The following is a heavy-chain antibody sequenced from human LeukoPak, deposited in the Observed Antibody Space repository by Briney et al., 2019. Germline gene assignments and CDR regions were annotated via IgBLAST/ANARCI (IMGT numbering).Heavy chain of an antibody. V-gene: IGHV1-69*05. Sequence: SVKVSCKASGGTFSSYAISWVRQAPGQGLEWMGGIIPIFGTANYAQKFQGRVTITTDESTSTAYMELSSLRSEDTAVYYCARDLNYGSGSYSYYYGMDVWGQGTTVTVSS. J-gene: IGHJ6*02. CDR1: GGTFSSYA. CDR3: ARDLNYGSGSYSYYYGMDV. D-gene: IGHD3-10*01. CDR2: IIPIFGTA.